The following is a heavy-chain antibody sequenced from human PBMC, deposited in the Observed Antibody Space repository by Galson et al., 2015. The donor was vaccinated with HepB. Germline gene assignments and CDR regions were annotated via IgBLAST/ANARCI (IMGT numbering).Heavy chain of an antibody. CDR3: AKGAVYCSSTSCYGDY. D-gene: IGHD2-2*01. V-gene: IGHV3-30*18. Sequence: SLRLSCAASGFTFSSYGMHWVRQAPGKGLEWVAVISYDGSNKYYADSVKGRFTISRDNSKNTLYLQMNSLRAEDTAVYYCAKGAVYCSSTSCYGDYWGQGTLVTVSS. J-gene: IGHJ4*02. CDR2: ISYDGSNK. CDR1: GFTFSSYG.